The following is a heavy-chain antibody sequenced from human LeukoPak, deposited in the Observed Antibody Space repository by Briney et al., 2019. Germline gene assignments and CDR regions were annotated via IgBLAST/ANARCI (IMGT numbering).Heavy chain of an antibody. J-gene: IGHJ4*02. CDR3: ARGLIWGSYYNY. CDR1: GGSFSGYY. CDR2: INHSGST. D-gene: IGHD1-26*01. V-gene: IGHV4-34*01. Sequence: SESLSLTCAVYGGSFSGYYWSWIRQPPGKGLEWIGEINHSGSTNYNPSLKSRVTISVDTSKNQFSLKLSSVTAADTAVYYCARGLIWGSYYNYWGQGTLVTVSS.